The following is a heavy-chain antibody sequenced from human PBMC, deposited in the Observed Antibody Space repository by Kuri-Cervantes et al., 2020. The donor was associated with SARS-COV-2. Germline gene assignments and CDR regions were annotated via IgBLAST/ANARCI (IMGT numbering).Heavy chain of an antibody. CDR1: GFTFSSYS. CDR3: ARDGSDDFWSGHELGMDV. D-gene: IGHD3-3*01. V-gene: IGHV3-48*02. Sequence: GGSLRLSCAASGFTFSSYSMNWVRQAPGKGLEWVSYISSSSSTIYYADSVKGRFTISRDNAKNSLYLQMNSLRDEDTAVYYCARDGSDDFWSGHELGMDVRGQGTTVTVSS. J-gene: IGHJ6*02. CDR2: ISSSSSTI.